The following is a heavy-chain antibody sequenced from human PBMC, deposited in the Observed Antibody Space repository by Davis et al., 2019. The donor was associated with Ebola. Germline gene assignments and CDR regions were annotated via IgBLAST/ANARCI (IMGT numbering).Heavy chain of an antibody. Sequence: GESLKISCAASGFSVSSNYMSWVRQAPGKGLDWGSVIYTGDSTYYADSVKGRFTISRDDSKNTVYLKMNSLRAEDTAVYYCAREDRGSSFGYWGQGTLVTVSS. CDR1: GFSVSSNY. D-gene: IGHD6-6*01. CDR3: AREDRGSSFGY. CDR2: IYTGDST. V-gene: IGHV3-53*01. J-gene: IGHJ4*02.